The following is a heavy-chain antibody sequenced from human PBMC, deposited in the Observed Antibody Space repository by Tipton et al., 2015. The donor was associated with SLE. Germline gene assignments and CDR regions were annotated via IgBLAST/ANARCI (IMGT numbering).Heavy chain of an antibody. CDR3: ARRENVMTGGGMDV. CDR1: GFTVSSNH. Sequence: GSLRLSCAASGFTVSSNHMSWVRQAPGKGLEWVSVIYPGGITDYVDSVKGRFTISRDESKNTVFLQMNSLRAEDTAVYYCARRENVMTGGGMDVWGQGTTVTVAS. V-gene: IGHV3-53*01. J-gene: IGHJ6*02. D-gene: IGHD1-20*01. CDR2: IYPGGIT.